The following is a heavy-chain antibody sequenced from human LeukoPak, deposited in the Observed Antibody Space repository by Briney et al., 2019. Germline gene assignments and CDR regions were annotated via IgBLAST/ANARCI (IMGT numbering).Heavy chain of an antibody. V-gene: IGHV3-9*01. CDR3: AKGLYAGYYYYGMDV. CDR2: ISWNSGSI. CDR1: GFTFDDYA. J-gene: IGHJ6*02. Sequence: PGGSLRLSCAASGFTFDDYAMHWVRQAPGKGLEWVSGISWNSGSIGYADSVKGRFTISRDNAKNSLYLQMNSLRAEDTALYYCAKGLYAGYYYYGMDVWGQGTTVIVSS. D-gene: IGHD2-8*01.